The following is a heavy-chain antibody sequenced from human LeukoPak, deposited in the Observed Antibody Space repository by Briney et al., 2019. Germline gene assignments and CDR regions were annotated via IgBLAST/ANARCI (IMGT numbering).Heavy chain of an antibody. J-gene: IGHJ4*02. V-gene: IGHV3-23*01. D-gene: IGHD3-9*01. Sequence: PGGSLRLSCAASGFTFSSYAMSWVRQAPGKGLEWVSAISGSGGSTYYADSVKGRFTISRDNSKNTLYLQMSSLRAEDTAVYYCASQTYYDILTGYIDYWGQGTLVTVSS. CDR2: ISGSGGST. CDR3: ASQTYYDILTGYIDY. CDR1: GFTFSSYA.